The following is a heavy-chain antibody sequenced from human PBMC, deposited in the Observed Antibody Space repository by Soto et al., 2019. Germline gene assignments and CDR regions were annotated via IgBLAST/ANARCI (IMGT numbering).Heavy chain of an antibody. V-gene: IGHV1-46*01. CDR3: ARPYFNGMDV. CDR2: TNPSGGST. CDR1: GYTFTSYY. D-gene: IGHD3-9*01. J-gene: IGHJ6*02. Sequence: QEQLVQSGAEVKKPGASVKVSCKASGYTFTSYYMHWVRQAPGQGLEWMGITNPSGGSTTYAQKFQGRVTMTRDTSTSTVYMEVSSLRSEDTAVYYCARPYFNGMDVWGQGTTVTVSS.